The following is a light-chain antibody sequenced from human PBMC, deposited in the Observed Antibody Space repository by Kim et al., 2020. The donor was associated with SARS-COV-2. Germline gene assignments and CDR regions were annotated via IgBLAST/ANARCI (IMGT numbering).Light chain of an antibody. Sequence: ASVGDRVTITCRASQGIRNYLAWYQQKPGKVPKLLIYAASALRAGVPSRFSGSGSGTDFNLTITSLQPEDVAVYYCQQCKGAPWTFGHGTKVDIK. V-gene: IGKV1-27*01. CDR2: AAS. CDR3: QQCKGAPWT. J-gene: IGKJ1*01. CDR1: QGIRNY.